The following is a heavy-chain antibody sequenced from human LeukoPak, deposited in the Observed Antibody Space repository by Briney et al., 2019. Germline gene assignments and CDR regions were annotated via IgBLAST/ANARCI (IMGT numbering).Heavy chain of an antibody. CDR3: ARDRLRWNDPYYFDY. V-gene: IGHV3-7*01. J-gene: IGHJ4*02. CDR2: IKQDGSEK. CDR1: GFTFSSYW. Sequence: GGSLRLSCAASGFTFSSYWMSWVRQAPGKGLEWVANIKQDGSEKYYVDSVKGRFTISRDNAKNSLYLQMNSLRAEDTAVYYCARDRLRWNDPYYFDYWGQGTLVTVSS. D-gene: IGHD1-1*01.